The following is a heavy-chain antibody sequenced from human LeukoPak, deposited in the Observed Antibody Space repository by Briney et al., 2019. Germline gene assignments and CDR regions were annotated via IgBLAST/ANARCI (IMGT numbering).Heavy chain of an antibody. CDR1: GGSFSGYY. V-gene: IGHV4-34*01. D-gene: IGHD1-14*01. Sequence: PSETLSLTCAVYGGSFSGYYWSWIRQPPGKGLEWIGEINHSGSTNYNPSLKSRVTISVDTSKYQFSLKLSSVTAADTAVYYCARRPGYYYYYMDVWGKGTTVTISS. J-gene: IGHJ6*03. CDR2: INHSGST. CDR3: ARRPGYYYYYMDV.